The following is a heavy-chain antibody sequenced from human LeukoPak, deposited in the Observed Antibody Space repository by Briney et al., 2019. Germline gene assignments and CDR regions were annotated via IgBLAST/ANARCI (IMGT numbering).Heavy chain of an antibody. CDR3: AKMGEDYYDSSGYPYFDY. V-gene: IGHV3-66*02. CDR1: GFTVSSNY. D-gene: IGHD3-22*01. CDR2: IYSGGST. Sequence: GGSLRLSCAASGFTVSSNYMSWVRQAPGKGLEWVSVIYSGGSTYYADSVKGRFTISRDNSKNTLYLQMNSLRAEDTAVYYCAKMGEDYYDSSGYPYFDYWGQGTLVTVSS. J-gene: IGHJ4*02.